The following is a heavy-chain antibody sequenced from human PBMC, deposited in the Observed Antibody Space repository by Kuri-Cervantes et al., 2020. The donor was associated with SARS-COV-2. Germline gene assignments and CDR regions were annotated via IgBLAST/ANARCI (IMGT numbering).Heavy chain of an antibody. CDR2: IYSGGST. CDR1: GFTISTYW. D-gene: IGHD1-1*01. CDR3: VRDGDHWNFDY. V-gene: IGHV3-66*01. J-gene: IGHJ4*02. Sequence: GGSLRLSCAASGFTISTYWMHWVRQAPGKGLEWVSVIYSGGSTYYADSVKGRFTLSRDNAKNMLFLQMNSLRAEDTAVYYCVRDGDHWNFDYWGQGTLVTVSS.